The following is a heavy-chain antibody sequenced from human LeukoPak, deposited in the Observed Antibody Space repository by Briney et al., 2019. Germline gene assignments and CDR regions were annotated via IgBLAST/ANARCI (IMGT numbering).Heavy chain of an antibody. D-gene: IGHD6-13*01. CDR2: INGRGGST. J-gene: IGHJ4*02. CDR3: ARDLMGIAYRGAFYY. CDR1: GFTFSSYS. V-gene: IGHV3-21*04. Sequence: PGGSLRLSCAASGFTFSSYSMNWVRQAPGKGLEWVSSINGRGGSTYYADSVKGRFTISRDNAKNSLYLQMNSLRAEDTAVYYCARDLMGIAYRGAFYYWGQGTLVTVSS.